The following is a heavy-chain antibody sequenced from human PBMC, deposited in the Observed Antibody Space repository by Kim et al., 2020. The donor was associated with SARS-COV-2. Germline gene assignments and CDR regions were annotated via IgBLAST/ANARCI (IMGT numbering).Heavy chain of an antibody. Sequence: SETLSLTCTVSGGSISSGGYYWSWIRQHPGKGLEWIGYIYYSGSTYYNPSLKSRVTISVDTSKNQFSLKLSSVTAADTAVYYCARGGGVTMIVPDAFDIWGQGTMVTVSS. CDR2: IYYSGST. CDR3: ARGGGVTMIVPDAFDI. J-gene: IGHJ3*02. CDR1: GGSISSGGYY. V-gene: IGHV4-31*03. D-gene: IGHD3-22*01.